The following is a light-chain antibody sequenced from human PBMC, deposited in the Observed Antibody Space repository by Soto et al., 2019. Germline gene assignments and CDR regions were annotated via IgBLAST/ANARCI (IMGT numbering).Light chain of an antibody. J-gene: IGKJ1*01. CDR2: GAV. CDR3: QQYNSWLSWT. V-gene: IGKV3D-15*01. Sequence: EVVMTQSPDVLAVFPGETATLSCRASQSISSKLAWYQQKPGQAPRLLIYGAVTRATGIPARFSGSGSSTDFTLTISSLQSEDCAVYYCQQYNSWLSWTFGQGTKVEIK. CDR1: QSISSK.